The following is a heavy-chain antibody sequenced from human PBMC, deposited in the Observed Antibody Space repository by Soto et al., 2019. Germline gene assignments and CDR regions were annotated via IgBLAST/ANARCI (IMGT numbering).Heavy chain of an antibody. J-gene: IGHJ4*02. CDR2: ISSGSKTI. D-gene: IGHD3-10*01. CDR3: AREDILGVRSFDY. V-gene: IGHV3-48*02. CDR1: GFTLSSYS. Sequence: GGSLRLSCSASGFTLSSYSVNWVRQAPGKGLEWVSYISSGSKTIYYADSVKGRFTVSRDNAKNSQYLQMNSLTDEDTAVYYCAREDILGVRSFDYWGRGTLVTVSS.